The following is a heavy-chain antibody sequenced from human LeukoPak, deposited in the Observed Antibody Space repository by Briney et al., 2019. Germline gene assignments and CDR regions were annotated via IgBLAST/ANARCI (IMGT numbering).Heavy chain of an antibody. CDR2: IPYDGSNK. V-gene: IGHV3-30*01. Sequence: GRSMSLSSPASGFTLSNYSMQWVRQAPAKGLEWVAVIPYDGSNKYYADSVKGRFTISRDNSTNTLYLQMNSLRAEDTALYYCARDQFMTDCSSTSCPPSTWGQGTLVTVSS. J-gene: IGHJ5*02. CDR3: ARDQFMTDCSSTSCPPST. CDR1: GFTLSNYS. D-gene: IGHD2-2*01.